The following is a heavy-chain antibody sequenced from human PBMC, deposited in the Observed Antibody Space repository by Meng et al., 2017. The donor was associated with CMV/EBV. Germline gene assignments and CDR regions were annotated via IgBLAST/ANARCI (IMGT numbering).Heavy chain of an antibody. CDR3: ARGVSGHCSSTSCYYYYGMDV. CDR1: GGSFSGYY. Sequence: SETLSLTCAVYGGSFSGYYWSWIRQPPGKGLEWIGEINHSGSTNYNPSLKSRVTISVDTSKNQFSLKLSSVTAADTAVYYCARGVSGHCSSTSCYYYYGMDVWGQGTTVTVSS. CDR2: INHSGST. J-gene: IGHJ6*02. D-gene: IGHD2-2*01. V-gene: IGHV4-34*01.